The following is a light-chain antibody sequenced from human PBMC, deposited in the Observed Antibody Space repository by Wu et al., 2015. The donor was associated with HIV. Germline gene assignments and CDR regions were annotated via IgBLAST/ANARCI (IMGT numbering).Light chain of an antibody. J-gene: IGKJ1*01. Sequence: EIVLTQSPGTLSLSPGQRATLSCRASQSVTSSSLAWYQHKPGQAPRLLIYGASTRATGIPARFSGSGSGTEFTLTISSMQSEDFAVYYCQQYNNWPPRTFGQGTKVEIK. CDR1: QSVTSS. CDR2: GAS. V-gene: IGKV3-15*01. CDR3: QQYNNWPPRT.